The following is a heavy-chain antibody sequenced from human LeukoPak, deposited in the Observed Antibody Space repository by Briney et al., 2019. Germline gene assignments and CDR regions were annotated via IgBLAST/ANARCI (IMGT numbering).Heavy chain of an antibody. D-gene: IGHD2-2*01. Sequence: GGSLRLSCAASEFTFTNFWMSWVRQAPGKGLEWVANTNRDGGEKYYVDSVKGRVTISRDNAMNFLYLQLNSLSVDDTAVYYCARDSASCRGCAFDIWGQGTVVTVSS. CDR2: TNRDGGEK. CDR1: EFTFTNFW. V-gene: IGHV3-7*01. J-gene: IGHJ3*02. CDR3: ARDSASCRGCAFDI.